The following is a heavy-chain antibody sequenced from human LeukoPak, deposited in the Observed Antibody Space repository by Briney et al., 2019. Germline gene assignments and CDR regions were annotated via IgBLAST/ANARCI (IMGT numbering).Heavy chain of an antibody. CDR2: MNPNSGNT. CDR1: GYTFTSYD. Sequence: GASVKVSCKASGYTFTSYDINWVRQATGQGLERMGWMNPNSGNTGYAQKFQGRVTMTRNTSISTAYMELSSLRSEDTAVYYCARGYPSMYYYGSGIDYWGQGTLVTVSS. V-gene: IGHV1-8*01. D-gene: IGHD3-10*01. J-gene: IGHJ4*02. CDR3: ARGYPSMYYYGSGIDY.